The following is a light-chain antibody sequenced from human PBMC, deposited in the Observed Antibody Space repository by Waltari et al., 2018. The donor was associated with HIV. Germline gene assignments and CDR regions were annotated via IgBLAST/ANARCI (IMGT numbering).Light chain of an antibody. CDR3: QVWISPNDQLNWV. J-gene: IGLJ3*02. V-gene: IGLV3-21*02. CDR2: DGR. Sequence: SYVLTQPPSVSVAPGQTARSTCGGDNIGSKSVHWYQKMPGQAPVLVVYDGRDRPSGIPERISGSNSGNTATLTISRVEAGDEADYYCQVWISPNDQLNWVFGGGTKLTVL. CDR1: NIGSKS.